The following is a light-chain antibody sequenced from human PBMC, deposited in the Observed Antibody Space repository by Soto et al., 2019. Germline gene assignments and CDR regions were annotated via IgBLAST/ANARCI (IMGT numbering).Light chain of an antibody. J-gene: IGKJ1*01. CDR1: QSIRTN. Sequence: EIVLTQSPVTLSVSPGERATLSCRASQSIRTNLAWYQQKPGQPPRLLIYDASTRATGIPARFSGSGSGTEFTLTIRSLQSEDFAVYYCQQYNNWRTFGQRTKVDI. V-gene: IGKV3D-15*01. CDR3: QQYNNWRT. CDR2: DAS.